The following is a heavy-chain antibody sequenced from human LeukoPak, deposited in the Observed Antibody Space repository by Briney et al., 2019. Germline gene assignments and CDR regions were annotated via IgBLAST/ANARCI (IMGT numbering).Heavy chain of an antibody. Sequence: PSETLSLTCSVSGGSITSGYSCDWIRQPPGKGLEWIANIYFRGSSSYNPYLKSRITMSVDPSQNQYSLKLNSVTATDTAVYFCARRLHGSGNFDYWGQESWSPSPQ. CDR2: IYFRGSS. J-gene: IGHJ5*01. CDR3: ARRLHGSGNFDY. CDR1: GGSITSGYS. D-gene: IGHD3-10*01. V-gene: IGHV4-39*01.